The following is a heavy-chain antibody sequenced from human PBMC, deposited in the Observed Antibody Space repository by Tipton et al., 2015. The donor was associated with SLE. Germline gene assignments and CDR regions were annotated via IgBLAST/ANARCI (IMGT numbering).Heavy chain of an antibody. CDR1: GDSVSSISAT. V-gene: IGHV6-1*01. CDR3: AREKSTWDAAALIYMDV. CDR2: TYYRSKWYN. Sequence: GLVKPSQTLSVTCAVSGDSVSSISATWHWIRQSPSRGLEWLGRTYYRSKWYNNYALSVKSRININPDTSKNQFSLQLNSVTPEDTAVYYCAREKSTWDAAALIYMDVWGKGTTVTVSS. J-gene: IGHJ6*03. D-gene: IGHD1-26*01.